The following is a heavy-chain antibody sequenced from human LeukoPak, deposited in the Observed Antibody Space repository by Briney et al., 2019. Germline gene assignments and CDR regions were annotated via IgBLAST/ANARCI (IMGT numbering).Heavy chain of an antibody. V-gene: IGHV3-21*01. CDR3: ARAGAGYYDSSGYYRDAFDI. D-gene: IGHD3-22*01. CDR2: ISSSSSYI. CDR1: GFTFSSYS. J-gene: IGHJ3*02. Sequence: GGSLRLSCAASGFTFSSYSMNWVRQAPGKGLEWVSSISSSSSYIYYADSVKGRFTISRDNAKNSLYLQMDSLRAEDTAVYYCARAGAGYYDSSGYYRDAFDIWGQGTMVTVSS.